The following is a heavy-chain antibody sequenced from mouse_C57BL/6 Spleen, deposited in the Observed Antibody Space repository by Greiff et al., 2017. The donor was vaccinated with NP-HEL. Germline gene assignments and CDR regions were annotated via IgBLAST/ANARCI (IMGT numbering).Heavy chain of an antibody. Sequence: QVQLQQSGPGLVQPSQSLSITCTVSGFSLTSYGVHWVRQSPGKGLEWLGVIWSGGSTDYNAAFISRLSISKDKSKSQVFFKMNSLQADDTAIYDCARNGNGVAWFAYWGQGTLVTVSA. CDR2: IWSGGST. V-gene: IGHV2-2*01. J-gene: IGHJ3*01. CDR1: GFSLTSYG. CDR3: ARNGNGVAWFAY. D-gene: IGHD1-1*02.